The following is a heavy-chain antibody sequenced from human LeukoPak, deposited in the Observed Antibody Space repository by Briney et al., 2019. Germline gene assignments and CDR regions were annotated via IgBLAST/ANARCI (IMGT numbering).Heavy chain of an antibody. CDR3: VRDGSGYDY. D-gene: IGHD6-19*01. V-gene: IGHV3-7*05. CDR2: INQGGSEK. CDR1: GFTFSNYW. Sequence: PGGSLRLSCAASGFTFSNYWMSWVRQAPGKGLEWVANINQGGSEKYYLNFVKGRFTISRDNAKNSLYLQMYSLRTDDTAIYYCVRDGSGYDYWGQGTLVTVSS. J-gene: IGHJ4*02.